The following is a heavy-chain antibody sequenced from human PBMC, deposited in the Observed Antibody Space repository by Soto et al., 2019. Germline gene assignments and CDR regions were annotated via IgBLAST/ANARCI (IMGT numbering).Heavy chain of an antibody. Sequence: GAAVMATSKASGYTNTGSYRPWGRQAPGQGIEWMGWINPNSGGTNYAQKFQGWVTMTRDTSISTAYMELSRLRSDDMAVYYCATRYFFCGYGAARDLHSFSAQGSSDL. CDR1: GYTNTGSY. D-gene: IGHD3-9*01. CDR3: ATRYFFCGYGAARDLHSFSAQGSSDL. J-gene: IGHJ2*01. CDR2: INPNSGGT. V-gene: IGHV1-2*04.